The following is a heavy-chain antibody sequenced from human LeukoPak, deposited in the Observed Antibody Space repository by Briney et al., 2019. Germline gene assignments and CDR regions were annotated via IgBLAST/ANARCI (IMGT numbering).Heavy chain of an antibody. V-gene: IGHV3-48*01. CDR1: GFTFSSYS. D-gene: IGHD4/OR15-4a*01. J-gene: IGHJ3*02. CDR3: ARAGFYDYYDAFDI. Sequence: GGSLRLSCAASGFTFSSYSMNWVRQAPGKGLEWVSYISSSSSTIYYADSVKGRFTISRDNAKNSLYLQMNSLRAEDTAVYYCARAGFYDYYDAFDIWGQGTMVTVSS. CDR2: ISSSSSTI.